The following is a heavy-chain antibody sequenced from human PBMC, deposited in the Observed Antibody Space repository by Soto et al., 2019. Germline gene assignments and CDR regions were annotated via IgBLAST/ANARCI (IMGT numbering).Heavy chain of an antibody. CDR1: GYSFTSYW. J-gene: IGHJ6*02. CDR2: IYPGDSDT. Sequence: GESLKISCKGSGYSFTSYWIGWVRQMPGKGLEWMGIIYPGDSDTRYSPSFQGQVTISADKSISTAYLQMDSLRAEDTAVYYCAREETAWPLAYGLDAWGQGTTVTVSS. D-gene: IGHD2-21*02. CDR3: AREETAWPLAYGLDA. V-gene: IGHV5-51*01.